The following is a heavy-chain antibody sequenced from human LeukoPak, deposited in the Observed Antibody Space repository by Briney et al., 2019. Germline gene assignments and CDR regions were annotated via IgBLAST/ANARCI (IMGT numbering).Heavy chain of an antibody. CDR3: ARAMYYDSSGYTYYYYGMDV. Sequence: ASVKVSCKASGGTFSSYAISWVRQAPGQGLEWMGGIIPIFGTANYAQKFQGRVTITADESTSTAYMELSSLRSEDTAVYYCARAMYYDSSGYTYYYYGMDVWGQGTTVTVSS. V-gene: IGHV1-69*13. CDR2: IIPIFGTA. CDR1: GGTFSSYA. J-gene: IGHJ6*02. D-gene: IGHD3-22*01.